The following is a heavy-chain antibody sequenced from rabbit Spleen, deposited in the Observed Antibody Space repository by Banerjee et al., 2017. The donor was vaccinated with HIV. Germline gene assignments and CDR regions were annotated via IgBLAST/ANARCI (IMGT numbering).Heavy chain of an antibody. J-gene: IGHJ6*01. CDR3: ARDTGSSFSSYGMDL. V-gene: IGHV1S45*01. CDR1: GFSFSSSW. CDR2: INIVTGKS. D-gene: IGHD8-1*01. Sequence: LEESGGGLVKPGGTLTLTCTVSGFSFSSSWICWVRQAPGKGLEWIACINIVTGKSVYASWAKGRFTMSRTSSTTVTLQMTRLTAADTATYFCARDTGSSFSSYGMDLWGQGTLVTVS.